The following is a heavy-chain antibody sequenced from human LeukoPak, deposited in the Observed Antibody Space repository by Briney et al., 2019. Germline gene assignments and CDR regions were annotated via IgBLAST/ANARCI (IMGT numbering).Heavy chain of an antibody. D-gene: IGHD6-19*01. Sequence: PGRSLRLSCAASGFTFSSYAMHWVRQAPGKGLEWVAVISYDGSNKYYADSVKGRFTISRDNSKNTLYLQTNSLRAEDTAVYYCARDTTSSGWYWFDPWGQGTLVTVSS. CDR3: ARDTTSSGWYWFDP. J-gene: IGHJ5*02. CDR1: GFTFSSYA. CDR2: ISYDGSNK. V-gene: IGHV3-30*04.